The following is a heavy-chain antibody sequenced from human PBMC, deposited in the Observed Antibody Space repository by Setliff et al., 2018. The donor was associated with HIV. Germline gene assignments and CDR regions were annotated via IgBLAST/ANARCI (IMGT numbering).Heavy chain of an antibody. CDR1: GGSISIGDYF. J-gene: IGHJ4*02. V-gene: IGHV4-30-4*08. D-gene: IGHD6-19*01. CDR3: VRGPQWLVQKGRVYYFDY. Sequence: SETLSLTCTVSGGSISIGDYFLSWIRQAPGKGLEWIGCIYYSGSAYYNPSLQSRVTISVDTSKNQVSLKLNSMTAADTAAYFCVRGPQWLVQKGRVYYFDYWGQGALVTVSS. CDR2: IYYSGSA.